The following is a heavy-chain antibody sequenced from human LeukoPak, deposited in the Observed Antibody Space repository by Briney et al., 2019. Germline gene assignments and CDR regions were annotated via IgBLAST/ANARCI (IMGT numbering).Heavy chain of an antibody. CDR3: AREDRYCSGGNCYSYFDS. V-gene: IGHV3-7*01. D-gene: IGHD2-15*01. J-gene: IGHJ4*02. CDR1: GFTFSSYA. CDR2: IKKTGSET. Sequence: PGGSLRLSCAASGFTFSSYAMSWVRQAPGKGLEWVAYIKKTGSETYYVDSVKGRFTITRDNTRNSLFLQMYSLRAEDTAMYFCAREDRYCSGGNCYSYFDSWGQGTLVTVSS.